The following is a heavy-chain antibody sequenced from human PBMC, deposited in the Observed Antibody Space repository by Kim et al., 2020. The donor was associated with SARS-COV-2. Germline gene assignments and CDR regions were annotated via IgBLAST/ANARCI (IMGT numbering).Heavy chain of an antibody. CDR2: INPSGGST. CDR1: GYTFTSYY. V-gene: IGHV1-46*01. Sequence: ASVKVSCKASGYTFTSYYMHWVRQAPGQGLEWMGIINPSGGSTSYAQKFQGRVTMTRDTSTSTVNMELGSLRSEDTAVYYCAGDHPGFCSGGSCPPSQYGMYCWGQGATVTVSS. D-gene: IGHD2-15*01. CDR3: AGDHPGFCSGGSCPPSQYGMYC. J-gene: IGHJ6*02.